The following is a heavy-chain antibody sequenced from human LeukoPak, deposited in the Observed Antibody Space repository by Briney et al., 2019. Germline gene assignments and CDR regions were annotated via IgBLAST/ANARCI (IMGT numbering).Heavy chain of an antibody. CDR1: GGSISSYY. J-gene: IGHJ4*02. CDR3: ARHSRQWLVVDY. CDR2: IYYSGST. D-gene: IGHD6-19*01. V-gene: IGHV4-59*08. Sequence: PSETLSLTCTVSGGSISSYYWSWIRQPPGKGLEWIGYIYYSGSTNYNPSLKSRVTISVDTSKNQFSLKLSSVTAADTAVYYCARHSRQWLVVDYWGQGTLVTVSS.